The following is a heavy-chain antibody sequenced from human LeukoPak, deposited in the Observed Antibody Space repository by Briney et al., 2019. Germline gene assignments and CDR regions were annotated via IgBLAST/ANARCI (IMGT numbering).Heavy chain of an antibody. D-gene: IGHD3-10*01. J-gene: IGHJ4*02. V-gene: IGHV1-18*01. CDR2: ISAYNGNT. CDR1: GYTFTSYG. Sequence: ASVKVSCKPSGYTFTSYGISWVRQAPGQGLEWMGWISAYNGNTNYAQKLQGRVTMTTDTSTSTAYMELRSLRSDDTAVYYCARDSARITMVRGVIDYWGQGTLVTVSS. CDR3: ARDSARITMVRGVIDY.